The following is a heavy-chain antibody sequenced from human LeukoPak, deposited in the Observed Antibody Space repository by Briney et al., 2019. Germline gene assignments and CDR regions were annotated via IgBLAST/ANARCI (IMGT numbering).Heavy chain of an antibody. V-gene: IGHV3-21*01. Sequence: GGSLRLSCAASGFTFSSYSMNWVRQAPGKGLEWVSSISSSSSYIYYADSVKGRFTISRDNAKNSLYLQMNSLRDEDTAVYYCAREGGNRPDEPHGDHFDYWGRGTLVTVSS. D-gene: IGHD4-17*01. CDR2: ISSSSSYI. J-gene: IGHJ4*02. CDR1: GFTFSSYS. CDR3: AREGGNRPDEPHGDHFDY.